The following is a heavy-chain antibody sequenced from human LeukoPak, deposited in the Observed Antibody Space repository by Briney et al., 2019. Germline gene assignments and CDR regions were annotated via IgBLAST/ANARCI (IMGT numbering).Heavy chain of an antibody. CDR2: FDPEDGET. V-gene: IGHV1-24*01. CDR3: ATYYDFLGGYYSSRSFDY. CDR1: GYTLTELS. D-gene: IGHD3-3*01. J-gene: IGHJ4*02. Sequence: GASVKVSCKVSGYTLTELSMHWVRQAPGKGLEWMGGFDPEDGETLYAQKFQGRVTLTEDTTTDTAYMELSSLRSEDTAVYYCATYYDFLGGYYSSRSFDYWGQGTLVTVSS.